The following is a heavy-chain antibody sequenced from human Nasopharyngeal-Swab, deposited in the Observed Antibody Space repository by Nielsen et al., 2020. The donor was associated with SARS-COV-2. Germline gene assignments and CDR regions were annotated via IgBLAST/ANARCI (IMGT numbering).Heavy chain of an antibody. V-gene: IGHV3-30-3*01. Sequence: LTRAASGFTFSSYAMHWVRQAPGKGLEWVAVISYDGSNKYYADSVKGRFTISRDNSKNTLYLQMNSLRAEDTAVYYCARVHRVIDAFDIWGQGTMVTVSS. D-gene: IGHD2-21*01. CDR3: ARVHRVIDAFDI. CDR1: GFTFSSYA. J-gene: IGHJ3*02. CDR2: ISYDGSNK.